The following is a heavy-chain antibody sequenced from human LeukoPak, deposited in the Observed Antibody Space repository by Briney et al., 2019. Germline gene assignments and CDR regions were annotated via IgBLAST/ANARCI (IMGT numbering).Heavy chain of an antibody. CDR1: GFTFSSYA. Sequence: GGSLRLSCTASGFTFSSYAMSWVRQAPGKGLEWVSIISGSGYSTYYADSVKGRFTISRDNSKNTLYLQMSSLRAEDTAVYYCAKVLGMYGSRGYAWYFDYWGQGTLVTVSS. D-gene: IGHD6-25*01. CDR3: AKVLGMYGSRGYAWYFDY. J-gene: IGHJ4*02. CDR2: ISGSGYST. V-gene: IGHV3-23*01.